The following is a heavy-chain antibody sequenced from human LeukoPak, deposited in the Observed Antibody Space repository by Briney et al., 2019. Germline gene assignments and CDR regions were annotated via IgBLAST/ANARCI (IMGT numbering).Heavy chain of an antibody. V-gene: IGHV4-34*01. D-gene: IGHD2-15*01. CDR3: ARGIVVVVAATQAPQDDYYGMDV. J-gene: IGHJ6*02. CDR1: GWTFSGYY. Sequence: SETLPLTCAVYGWTFSGYYWSWIRQPPGKGLEWIGEINHSGSTNYNPSLKSRVTISVDTSKNQFSLKLSSVTAADTAVYYCARGIVVVVAATQAPQDDYYGMDVWGQGTTVTVSS. CDR2: INHSGST.